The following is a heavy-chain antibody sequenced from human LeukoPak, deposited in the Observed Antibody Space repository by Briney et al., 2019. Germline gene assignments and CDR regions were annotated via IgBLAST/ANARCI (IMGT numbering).Heavy chain of an antibody. Sequence: GASVKVSCKASGGTFSSYAISWVRQAPGQGLEWMGGIITVFGTANYAQKFQGRVTITTDESTSTAYMELSILRSEDTAVYYCARETPYGGNPFDYWGQGTLVTVSS. J-gene: IGHJ4*02. D-gene: IGHD4-23*01. CDR2: IITVFGTA. CDR3: ARETPYGGNPFDY. CDR1: GGTFSSYA. V-gene: IGHV1-69*05.